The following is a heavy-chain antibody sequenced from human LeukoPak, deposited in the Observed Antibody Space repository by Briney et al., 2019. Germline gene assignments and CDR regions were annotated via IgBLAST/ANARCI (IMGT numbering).Heavy chain of an antibody. J-gene: IGHJ4*02. CDR2: INAGNGNT. V-gene: IGHV1-3*01. Sequence: ASVKVSCKASGYTFTSYAMHWVRQAPGQRLEWMGWINAGNGNTKYSQKFQGRVTITRDTSASTAYMELSSLRSEDTAVYYCARSRSYSSSSDYWGQGTLVTVSS. CDR3: ARSRSYSSSSDY. D-gene: IGHD6-13*01. CDR1: GYTFTSYA.